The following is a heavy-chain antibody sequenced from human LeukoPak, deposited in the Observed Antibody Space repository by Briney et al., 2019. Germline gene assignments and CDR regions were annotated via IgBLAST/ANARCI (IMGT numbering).Heavy chain of an antibody. CDR1: GGSISSGDYY. J-gene: IGHJ4*02. Sequence: PSQTLSLTCTVSGGSISSGDYYWSWIRQPPGKGLEWIGYIYYSGSTYYNPSLKSRVTISVDTSKNQFSLKLSSVTAADTAVYYCAREWDCGGDSYSFDYWGQGTLVTVSS. V-gene: IGHV4-30-4*08. CDR3: AREWDCGGDSYSFDY. D-gene: IGHD2-21*01. CDR2: IYYSGST.